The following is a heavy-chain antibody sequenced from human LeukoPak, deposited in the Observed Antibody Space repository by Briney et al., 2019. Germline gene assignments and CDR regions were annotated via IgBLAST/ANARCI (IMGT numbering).Heavy chain of an antibody. CDR2: INHSGST. CDR3: ARGRGYSSSSDSTDY. V-gene: IGHV4-34*01. CDR1: GGSFSGYY. Sequence: PSETLSLTCAVYGGSFSGYYWSWIRQPPGKGLEWIGEINHSGSTNYNPSLKSRVTISVDTSKNQFSLKLSSVTAADTAVYYCARGRGYSSSSDSTDYWGQGTLVTVSS. J-gene: IGHJ4*02. D-gene: IGHD6-6*01.